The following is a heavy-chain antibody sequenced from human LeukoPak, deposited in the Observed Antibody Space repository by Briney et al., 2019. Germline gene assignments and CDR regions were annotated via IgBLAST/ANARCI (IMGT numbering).Heavy chain of an antibody. CDR1: GYTFTSYG. V-gene: IGHV1-18*01. CDR3: ARGEKQLVDRNYYYYSIDV. CDR2: ISAYSGNT. D-gene: IGHD6-6*01. Sequence: ASVKVSCKASGYTFTSYGISWVRQAPGQGLEWMGWISAYSGNTNYAQKLQGRVTITTDTSTSTAYMELRSLRSDDTAVYSCARGEKQLVDRNYYYYSIDVWGKGTTVTVSS. J-gene: IGHJ6*03.